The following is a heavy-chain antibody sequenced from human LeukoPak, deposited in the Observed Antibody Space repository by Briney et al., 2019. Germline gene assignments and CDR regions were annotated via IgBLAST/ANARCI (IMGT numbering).Heavy chain of an antibody. CDR1: GFSLTTIGVG. Sequence: MKSGPTLVNPTQTLTLTCTFSGFSLTTIGVGVGWIRQPPGKALEWLAVTYWNNDKSYSPSLKSRLTITKDTSKNQVVLIMANMDPVDTGTYYCAHKGRGSGSYTMWGQGTLVTVSS. CDR2: TYWNNDK. D-gene: IGHD3-10*01. V-gene: IGHV2-5*01. CDR3: AHKGRGSGSYTM. J-gene: IGHJ4*02.